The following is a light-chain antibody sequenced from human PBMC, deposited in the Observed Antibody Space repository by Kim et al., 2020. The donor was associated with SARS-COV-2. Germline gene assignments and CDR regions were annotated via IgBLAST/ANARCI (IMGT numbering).Light chain of an antibody. Sequence: AFGQTVRITCQGDSLRSYYASWYQHKPGQAPVLVIYGKNNRPSGIPDRFSGSSSGNTASLTITGAQAEDEADYYCNSRDSSGNHWVFGGGTQLTVL. J-gene: IGLJ3*02. CDR1: SLRSYY. CDR2: GKN. CDR3: NSRDSSGNHWV. V-gene: IGLV3-19*01.